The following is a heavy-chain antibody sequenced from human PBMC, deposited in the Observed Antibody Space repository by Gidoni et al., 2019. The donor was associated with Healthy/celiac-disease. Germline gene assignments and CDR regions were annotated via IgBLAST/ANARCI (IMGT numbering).Heavy chain of an antibody. Sequence: EVQLVESGGGLVQPGRSLRLSWAASGFTFDDYAMHCVRQAPGKGLEWVSGISWNSGSICYADSVKGRFTISRDNAKNSLYLQMNSLRAEDTALYYCAKDIVAAAGTSLDYWGQGTLVTVSS. J-gene: IGHJ4*02. D-gene: IGHD6-13*01. CDR3: AKDIVAAAGTSLDY. CDR2: ISWNSGSI. CDR1: GFTFDDYA. V-gene: IGHV3-9*01.